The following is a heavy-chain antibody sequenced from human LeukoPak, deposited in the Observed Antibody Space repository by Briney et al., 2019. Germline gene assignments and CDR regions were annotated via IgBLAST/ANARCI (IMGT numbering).Heavy chain of an antibody. D-gene: IGHD2-21*02. CDR1: GFTFSSYW. CDR2: IKSDGSST. Sequence: GGSLRLSCAASGFTFSSYWMHWVRQAPGKGLVWVSRIKSDGSSTSYADSVKGRFTISRDNAKNTLYLQMNSLRAEDTAVYYCARDNYGPQGVVVTYWGQGTLVTVSS. V-gene: IGHV3-74*01. CDR3: ARDNYGPQGVVVTY. J-gene: IGHJ4*02.